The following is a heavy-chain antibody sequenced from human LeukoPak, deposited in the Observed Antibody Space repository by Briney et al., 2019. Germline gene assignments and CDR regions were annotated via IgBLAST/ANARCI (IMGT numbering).Heavy chain of an antibody. CDR2: LSGDGRRT. J-gene: IGHJ1*01. CDR3: LVVVTGGSSQH. Sequence: GGSLRLACADSGFTFSSYWMHWVRQAPGKGLVWVSRLSGDGRRTTYADSVKGRFTISRDSAKNTLYLQMNSVRAEDTAKYYRLVVVTGGSSQHWGQGTEVTVSS. V-gene: IGHV3-74*03. D-gene: IGHD3-22*01. CDR1: GFTFSSYW.